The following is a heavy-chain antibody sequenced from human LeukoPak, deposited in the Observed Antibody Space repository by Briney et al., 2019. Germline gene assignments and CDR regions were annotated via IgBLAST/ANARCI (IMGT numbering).Heavy chain of an antibody. CDR2: INPNSGGT. J-gene: IGHJ4*02. D-gene: IGHD2-15*01. Sequence: ASVKVSCKASGYTFTSYYMHWVRQAPGQGLEWMGWINPNSGGTNYAQKFQGRVTMTRDTSISTAYMELSRLRSDDTAVYYCARGGVVAAHSNDYWGQGTLVTVSS. V-gene: IGHV1-2*02. CDR3: ARGGVVAAHSNDY. CDR1: GYTFTSYY.